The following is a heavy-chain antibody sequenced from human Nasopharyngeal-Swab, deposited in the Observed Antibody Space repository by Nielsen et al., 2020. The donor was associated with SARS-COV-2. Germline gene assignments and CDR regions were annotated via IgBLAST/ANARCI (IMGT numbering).Heavy chain of an antibody. V-gene: IGHV3-23*03. CDR2: IYSGGSST. CDR3: AKAVGAITIFGVVIKKAHGMDV. J-gene: IGHJ6*02. Sequence: VRQAPGKGLEWVSVIYSGGSSTYYADSVKGRFTISRDNSKNTLYLQMNNLRAEDTAVYYCAKAVGAITIFGVVIKKAHGMDVWGQGTTVTVSS. D-gene: IGHD3-3*01.